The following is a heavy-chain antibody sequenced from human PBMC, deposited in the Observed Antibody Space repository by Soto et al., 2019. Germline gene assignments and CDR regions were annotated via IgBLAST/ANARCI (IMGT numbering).Heavy chain of an antibody. CDR3: AKSSYEGAFDV. CDR2: IWFDGSKK. V-gene: IGHV3-33*06. D-gene: IGHD3-3*01. Sequence: GGSLRLSCAASGFTFSSYGMHWVRQAPGKGLEWVAVIWFDGSKKYYEDSVKGRFTISRDNSKNTLYLQMNSLRAEDTAFYYCAKSSYEGAFDVWGQGTVATVSS. J-gene: IGHJ3*01. CDR1: GFTFSSYG.